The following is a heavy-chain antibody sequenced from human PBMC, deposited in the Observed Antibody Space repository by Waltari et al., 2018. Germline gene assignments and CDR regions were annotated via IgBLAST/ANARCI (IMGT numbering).Heavy chain of an antibody. CDR2: INHSGST. V-gene: IGHV4-34*01. CDR3: AISGYYDSVDY. D-gene: IGHD3-22*01. J-gene: IGHJ4*02. CDR1: GGSFSGDY. Sequence: QVQLQQWGAGLLKPSETLSLTCAVYGGSFSGDYWGWIRQPPGKGLEWMGEINHSGSTNYNPSLKSRVTISVDTSKNQFSLKLSSVTAADTAVYYCAISGYYDSVDYWGQGTLVTVSS.